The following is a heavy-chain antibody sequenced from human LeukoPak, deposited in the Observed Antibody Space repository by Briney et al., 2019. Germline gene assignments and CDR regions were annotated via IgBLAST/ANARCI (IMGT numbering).Heavy chain of an antibody. Sequence: GGSLRLSCAASGFTFSSYAMSWVRQAPGKGLEWVSAISGSGGSTYYADSVKGRFTISRDNSKNTLYLQMNSLRAEDTAVYCCAKRAMVRGVISWFDPWGQGTLVTVSS. CDR1: GFTFSSYA. CDR2: ISGSGGST. CDR3: AKRAMVRGVISWFDP. J-gene: IGHJ5*02. D-gene: IGHD3-10*01. V-gene: IGHV3-23*01.